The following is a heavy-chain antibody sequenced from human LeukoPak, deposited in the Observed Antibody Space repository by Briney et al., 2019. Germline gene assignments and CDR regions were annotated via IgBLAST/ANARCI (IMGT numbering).Heavy chain of an antibody. CDR3: AKYAHGSGTSFDP. CDR1: GFTFSSYA. Sequence: PGGSLRLSCAASGFTFSSYAMSWVRQAPGKGLEWVSAISGSGGSTYYADSVKGRFTISRDNAKNSVYLQMSSLRAEDTAVYHCAKYAHGSGTSFDPWGQGTLVTVSS. V-gene: IGHV3-23*01. J-gene: IGHJ5*02. CDR2: ISGSGGST. D-gene: IGHD3-10*01.